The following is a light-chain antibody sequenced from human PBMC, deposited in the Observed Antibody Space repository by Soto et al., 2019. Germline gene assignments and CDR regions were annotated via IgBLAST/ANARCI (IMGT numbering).Light chain of an antibody. J-gene: IGLJ2*01. Sequence: QSALTQPASVSGSPGQSITISCTGTSSDVGSYHLVSWYQQHPGKAPKRMIYEGSKLPSGVSNRFSGSKSGNTASLTISGLQAEDEADYYCCSYAGSSTPLVFGGGTKLTVL. CDR2: EGS. V-gene: IGLV2-23*01. CDR1: SSDVGSYHL. CDR3: CSYAGSSTPLV.